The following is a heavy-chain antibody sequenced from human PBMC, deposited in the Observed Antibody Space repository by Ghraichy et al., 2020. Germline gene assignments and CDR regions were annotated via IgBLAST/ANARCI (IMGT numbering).Heavy chain of an antibody. Sequence: ASVKVSCKASGYTFSNYGITWVRQAPGQGLEWMGWISAYTGDTTYTQKLQGRVSMTTDTSTSTAYMELRSLRSDDTAIYYCARRERGSSYCGGDCLLGGYAMDVWGQGTTVTVSS. J-gene: IGHJ6*02. CDR2: ISAYTGDT. CDR3: ARRERGSSYCGGDCLLGGYAMDV. CDR1: GYTFSNYG. V-gene: IGHV1-18*01. D-gene: IGHD2-21*02.